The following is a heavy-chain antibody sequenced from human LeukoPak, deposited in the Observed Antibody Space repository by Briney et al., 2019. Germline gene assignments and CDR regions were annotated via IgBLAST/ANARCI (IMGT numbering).Heavy chain of an antibody. Sequence: GGPLRLSCAASGFTFSSYAMHWVRQAPGKGLEWVAVISYDGSNKYYADSVKGRFTISRDNSKNTLYLQMNSLRAEDTAVYYCSYYYGMDVWGQGTTVTVSS. J-gene: IGHJ6*02. CDR2: ISYDGSNK. V-gene: IGHV3-30-3*01. CDR3: SYYYGMDV. CDR1: GFTFSSYA.